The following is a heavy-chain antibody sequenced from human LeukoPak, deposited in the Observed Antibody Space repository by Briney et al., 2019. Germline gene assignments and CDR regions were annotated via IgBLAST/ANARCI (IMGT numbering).Heavy chain of an antibody. CDR1: GGSISSSSYY. D-gene: IGHD1-1*01. V-gene: IGHV4-39*01. CDR2: IYYSGST. CDR3: ARGTLLGYFDY. J-gene: IGHJ4*02. Sequence: SETLSLTCTVSGGSISSSSYYWGWIRRPPGKGLEWIGSIYYSGSTYYNPSLKSRVTISVDTSKNQFSLKLSSVTAADTAVYYCARGTLLGYFDYWGQGTLVTVSS.